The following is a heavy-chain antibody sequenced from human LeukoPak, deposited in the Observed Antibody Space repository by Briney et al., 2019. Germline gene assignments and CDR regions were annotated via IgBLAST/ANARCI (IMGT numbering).Heavy chain of an antibody. D-gene: IGHD3-10*01. Sequence: GASVTVPCKASGYTFSSYGISWVRQAPGQGLEWMGWISAYNGNTNYRQKLQGRVTMTTDTSTSTAYMDLRSLRSDDTAIYYCARDSPDGSGTYYNGSPDYWGQGTLVTVSS. J-gene: IGHJ4*02. V-gene: IGHV1-18*01. CDR2: ISAYNGNT. CDR1: GYTFSSYG. CDR3: ARDSPDGSGTYYNGSPDY.